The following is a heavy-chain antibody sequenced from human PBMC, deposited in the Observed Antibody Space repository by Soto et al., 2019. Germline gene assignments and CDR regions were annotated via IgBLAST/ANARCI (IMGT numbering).Heavy chain of an antibody. J-gene: IGHJ6*02. CDR2: IRSKANSYAT. CDR3: TRPPYSSSPHEYYYYGMDV. CDR1: GFTFSGSA. D-gene: IGHD6-6*01. Sequence: PGGSLRLSCAASGFTFSGSAMHWVRQASGKGLEWVGRIRSKANSYATAYAASVKGRFTISRDDSKNTAYLQMNSLKTEDTAVYYCTRPPYSSSPHEYYYYGMDVWGQGTTVTVSS. V-gene: IGHV3-73*01.